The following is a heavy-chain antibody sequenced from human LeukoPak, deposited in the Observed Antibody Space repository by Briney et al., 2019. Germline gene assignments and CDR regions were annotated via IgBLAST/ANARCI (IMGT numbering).Heavy chain of an antibody. Sequence: GGSLRLSCAASGFTFSSYAMSWVRQASGKGLEWVSTFSGSGDNTYYADSVKGRFTISRDNSKNTVYLQMNSLRGEDTAVYYCAKGRGSSGWAGGFDIWGQGTMVTVSS. D-gene: IGHD6-19*01. CDR2: FSGSGDNT. J-gene: IGHJ3*02. CDR1: GFTFSSYA. CDR3: AKGRGSSGWAGGFDI. V-gene: IGHV3-23*01.